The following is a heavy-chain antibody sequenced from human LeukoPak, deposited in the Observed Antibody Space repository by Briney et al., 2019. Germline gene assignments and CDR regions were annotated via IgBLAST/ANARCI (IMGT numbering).Heavy chain of an antibody. CDR3: AREGSGSSYYYYMDV. J-gene: IGHJ6*03. CDR1: GYTFNSYD. D-gene: IGHD3-10*01. Sequence: GASVKVSCKASGYTFNSYDITWVRQAPGQGLEWMGWINPNSGGTNYAQKFQGRVTMTRDTSISTAYMELSRLRSDDTAVYYCAREGSGSSYYYYMDVWGKGTTVTISS. CDR2: INPNSGGT. V-gene: IGHV1-2*02.